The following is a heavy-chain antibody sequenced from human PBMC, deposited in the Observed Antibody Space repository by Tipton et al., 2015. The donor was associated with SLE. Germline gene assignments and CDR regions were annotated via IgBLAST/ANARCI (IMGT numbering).Heavy chain of an antibody. J-gene: IGHJ4*02. Sequence: QLVQSGGGLVQPGGSLRLSCAASGFTFSSYSMNWVRQAPGKGLEWVSYISSSSSTIYYADSVKGRLTISRDNTKNTLYLQMNSLRAEDAAVYYCAKDEELLADCWGKGTLVTVSS. CDR2: ISSSSSTI. CDR3: AKDEELLADC. V-gene: IGHV3-48*01. CDR1: GFTFSSYS. D-gene: IGHD3-3*01.